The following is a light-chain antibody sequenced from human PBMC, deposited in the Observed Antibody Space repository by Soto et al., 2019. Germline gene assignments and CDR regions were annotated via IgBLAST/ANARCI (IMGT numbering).Light chain of an antibody. CDR3: QQYVSSSDT. V-gene: IGKV3-20*01. Sequence: EIMLTQSPGTLSLSPGERATLSCRASQSVASSYLGWYQQKPGQAPRLLIYATSSRATGIPDRFSGSGSGTDFTLTISRLEPEDFAVYYCQQYVSSSDTFGRGTKLEIK. J-gene: IGKJ2*01. CDR1: QSVASSY. CDR2: ATS.